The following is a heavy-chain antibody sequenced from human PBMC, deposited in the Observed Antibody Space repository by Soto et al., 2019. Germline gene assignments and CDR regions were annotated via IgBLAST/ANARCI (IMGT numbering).Heavy chain of an antibody. Sequence: GASLGLCCAASGFTFTSYGFNGVRQAPGQGLEWVAVIWYDGNTKYYADSVKGRFTISRDNLKNTLYLQMNSLTAEDTAVYYCARPLVAPVAGPYYYGMDVWGQGTTVTV. V-gene: IGHV3-33*08. J-gene: IGHJ6*02. CDR3: ARPLVAPVAGPYYYGMDV. D-gene: IGHD6-19*01. CDR2: IWYDGNTK. CDR1: GFTFTSYG.